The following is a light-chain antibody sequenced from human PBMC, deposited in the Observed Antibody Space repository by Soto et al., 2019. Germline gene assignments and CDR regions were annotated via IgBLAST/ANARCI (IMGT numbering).Light chain of an antibody. CDR1: SSDVGGYNY. CDR2: KVS. J-gene: IGLJ3*02. V-gene: IGLV2-14*01. CDR3: SSYTSSSTHGV. Sequence: QSVLTQPASVSGSPGQSITISCTGTSSDVGGYNYVSGYQQQPGKAPKLMIYKVSNRPSGVSNRLSGSKSGNTASLTICGLQAEDAADYYCSSYTSSSTHGVFGGGTKLTVL.